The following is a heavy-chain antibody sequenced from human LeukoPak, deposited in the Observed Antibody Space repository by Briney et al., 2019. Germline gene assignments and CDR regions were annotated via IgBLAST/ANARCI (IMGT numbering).Heavy chain of an antibody. D-gene: IGHD3-16*02. Sequence: PSETLSLTCTVPGDSISSGDYYWSWIRQPPGKVMEWIGYVYKNGGTYYKPSLKSRLIMSVDTSRNQFSLKLKSVTAADTAVYYCARGSPRIYIWGSYHWMWFDPWGQGTLVTVSS. V-gene: IGHV4-30-4*01. CDR1: GDSISSGDYY. CDR2: VYKNGGT. J-gene: IGHJ5*02. CDR3: ARGSPRIYIWGSYHWMWFDP.